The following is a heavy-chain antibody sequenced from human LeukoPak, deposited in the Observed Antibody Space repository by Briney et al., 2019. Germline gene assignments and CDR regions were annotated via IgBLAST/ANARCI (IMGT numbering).Heavy chain of an antibody. D-gene: IGHD3-22*01. CDR1: GGSISSYY. Sequence: SGTLSLTCTVSGGSISSYYWSWIRQPPGKGLGWIGYIYYSGSTNYNPSLKSRVTVSVDTSKNQFSLRLSSVTAADTAVYYCARVPRGPHYYDSSGHAFDIWGQGTMVTVSS. CDR3: ARVPRGPHYYDSSGHAFDI. J-gene: IGHJ3*02. CDR2: IYYSGST. V-gene: IGHV4-59*01.